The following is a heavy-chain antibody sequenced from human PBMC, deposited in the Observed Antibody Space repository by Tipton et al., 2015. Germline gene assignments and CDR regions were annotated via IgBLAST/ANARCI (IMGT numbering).Heavy chain of an antibody. Sequence: TLSLTCDVSGYSISSGYYWSWIRQPPGKGLEWIGSFFHSGNTFHNPSLRSRVIISVDTSKNQFSLTVTSVTAADTAVYYCACQDYDSLTRDYQTVDYWGRGTLVTVSS. CDR3: ACQDYDSLTRDYQTVDY. J-gene: IGHJ4*02. D-gene: IGHD3-9*01. V-gene: IGHV4-38-2*01. CDR2: FFHSGNT. CDR1: GYSISSGYY.